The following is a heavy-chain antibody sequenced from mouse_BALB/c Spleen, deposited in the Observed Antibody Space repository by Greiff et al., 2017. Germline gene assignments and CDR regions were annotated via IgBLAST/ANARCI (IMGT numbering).Heavy chain of an antibody. Sequence: VQLKESGAELVKPGASVKLSCTASGFNIKDTYMHWVKQRPEQGLEWIGRIDPANGNTKYDPKFQGKATITADTSSNTAYLQLSSLTSEDTAVYYCARDGYGYFDVWGAGTTVTVSS. CDR1: GFNIKDTY. J-gene: IGHJ1*01. CDR3: ARDGYGYFDV. CDR2: IDPANGNT. V-gene: IGHV14-3*02.